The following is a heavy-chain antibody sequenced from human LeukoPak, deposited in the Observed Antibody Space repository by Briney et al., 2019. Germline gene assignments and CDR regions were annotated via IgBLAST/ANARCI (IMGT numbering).Heavy chain of an antibody. CDR1: GGSISSGDYY. J-gene: IGHJ4*02. D-gene: IGHD3-22*01. Sequence: SQTLSLTCTVSGGSISSGDYYWGWIRQPPGKGLEWIGSFYYSGNIYYSPSLESRLTISVDTSKKQFSLELSSVTAADTAVYYCARGIDRYDSSGYSSWGQGTLVTVSS. CDR2: FYYSGNI. CDR3: ARGIDRYDSSGYSS. V-gene: IGHV4-39*07.